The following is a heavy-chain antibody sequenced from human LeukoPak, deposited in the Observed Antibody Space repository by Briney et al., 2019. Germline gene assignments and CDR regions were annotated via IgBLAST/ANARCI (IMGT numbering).Heavy chain of an antibody. J-gene: IGHJ4*02. V-gene: IGHV3-21*01. CDR2: ISSSSSYI. Sequence: RGSLRLSCAASVFTSSSYSMNWVRQAPAKGLEWISSISSSSSYIYYADSVKGRFTISRDNAKNSLYLQMNSLRAEDTAVYYCARDRWHSSGWYTGEFDYWGQGTLVTVSS. D-gene: IGHD6-19*01. CDR1: VFTSSSYS. CDR3: ARDRWHSSGWYTGEFDY.